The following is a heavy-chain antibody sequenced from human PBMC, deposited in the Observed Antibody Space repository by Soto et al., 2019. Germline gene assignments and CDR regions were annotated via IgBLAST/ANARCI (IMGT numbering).Heavy chain of an antibody. V-gene: IGHV4-59*01. D-gene: IGHD6-19*01. CDR1: GASMSPSY. CDR3: ARGGWSVDP. Sequence: SETLSLTCTVSGASMSPSYWSWIRQPPGKGLEWIGYIYYSGNTNYNPSLRSRVTMSIDTSKNQFSLILTSVTAADTAVYYCARGGWSVDPWGQGTLVTVSS. CDR2: IYYSGNT. J-gene: IGHJ5*02.